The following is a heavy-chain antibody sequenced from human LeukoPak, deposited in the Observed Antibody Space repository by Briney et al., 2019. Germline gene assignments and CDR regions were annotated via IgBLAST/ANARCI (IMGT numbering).Heavy chain of an antibody. CDR2: INHSGST. CDR1: GGSFSDFY. Sequence: PSETLSLSCAVYGGSFSDFYWTWIRQPPGKGLEWIGEINHSGSTNYNPSLKSRVTISVDTPKNQFSLKLSSVTAADTAVYYCARRARGINYSDSRSFRRVDAFDIWGQGTMVTVSS. CDR3: ARRARGINYSDSRSFRRVDAFDI. D-gene: IGHD3-10*01. V-gene: IGHV4-34*01. J-gene: IGHJ3*02.